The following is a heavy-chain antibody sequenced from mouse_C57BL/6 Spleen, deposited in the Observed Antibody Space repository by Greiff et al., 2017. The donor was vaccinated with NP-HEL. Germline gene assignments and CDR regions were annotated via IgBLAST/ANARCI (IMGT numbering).Heavy chain of an antibody. V-gene: IGHV14-1*01. Sequence: EVQLQQSGAELVRPGASVKLSCTASGFNIKDYYMHWVKQRPEQGLEWIGRIDPEDGDTEYAPKFQGKATMTADTSSNTAYLQLSSLTSEDTAVYYCTTQTAQAEYFDYWGQGTTLTVSS. CDR3: TTQTAQAEYFDY. CDR1: GFNIKDYY. D-gene: IGHD3-2*02. CDR2: IDPEDGDT. J-gene: IGHJ2*01.